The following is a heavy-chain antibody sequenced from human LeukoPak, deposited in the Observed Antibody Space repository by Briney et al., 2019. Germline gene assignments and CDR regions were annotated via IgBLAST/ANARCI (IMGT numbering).Heavy chain of an antibody. Sequence: PPETLSLTCTVSGGSISSYYWSWIRQPPGKGLEWIGYIYYSGSTNYNPSLKSRVTISVDTSKNQFSLKLSSVTAADTAVYYCARLSRVDDSSGYLFDYWGQGTLVTVSS. CDR2: IYYSGST. V-gene: IGHV4-59*01. CDR1: GGSISSYY. J-gene: IGHJ4*02. CDR3: ARLSRVDDSSGYLFDY. D-gene: IGHD3-22*01.